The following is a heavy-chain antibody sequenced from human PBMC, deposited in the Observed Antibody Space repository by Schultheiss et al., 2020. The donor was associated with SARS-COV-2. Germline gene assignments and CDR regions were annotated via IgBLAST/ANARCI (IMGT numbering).Heavy chain of an antibody. CDR3: ARVSLLLRAFDI. CDR2: INHSGST. Sequence: SETLSLTCAVYGGSLSGYDWNWIRQSPGKGLEWIGEINHSGSTNYNPSLKNRVTISIDTSKNQFSLKLSSVTAADTAVYYCARVSLLLRAFDIWGQGTMVTVSS. V-gene: IGHV4-34*01. CDR1: GGSLSGYD. J-gene: IGHJ3*02. D-gene: IGHD2-15*01.